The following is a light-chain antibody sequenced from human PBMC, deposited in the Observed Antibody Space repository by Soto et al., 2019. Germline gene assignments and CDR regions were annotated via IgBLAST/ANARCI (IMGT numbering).Light chain of an antibody. CDR2: KAS. CDR1: QTISSW. Sequence: DIQMTQSPSTLSGSVGDRVTITCRASQTISSWLAWYQQKPGKAPKLLIYKASTLKSGVPSRFSGSESGTEFTRTISSLQPDDFAIYYCQHYNVYAYAFCQG. V-gene: IGKV1-5*03. CDR3: QHYNVYAYA. J-gene: IGKJ1*01.